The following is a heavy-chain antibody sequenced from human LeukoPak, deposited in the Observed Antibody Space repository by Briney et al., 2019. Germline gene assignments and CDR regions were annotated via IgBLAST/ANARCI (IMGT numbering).Heavy chain of an antibody. CDR1: GFTFSSYW. CDR3: ARDIAGLGY. D-gene: IGHD2-21*01. V-gene: IGHV3-74*01. CDR2: IKNDGSDT. Sequence: GGSLRLSCAASGFTFSSYWMDWVRQAPGKGLMWVSRIKNDGSDTGYADSVKGRFTISRDNAKNTLYLQINSLRAEDTVVYYCARDIAGLGYWGQGTLVTVSS. J-gene: IGHJ4*02.